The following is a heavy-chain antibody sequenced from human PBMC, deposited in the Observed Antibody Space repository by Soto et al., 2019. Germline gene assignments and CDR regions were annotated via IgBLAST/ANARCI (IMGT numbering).Heavy chain of an antibody. Sequence: GESLKISCKGSGYSFTSYWIGWVRRMPGKGLEWMGIIYPGDSDTRYSPSFQGQVTISADKSISTAYLQWNSLKASDTAMYYCARSYDSSGYHHWFDPWGQGTLVTVSS. CDR1: GYSFTSYW. D-gene: IGHD3-22*01. CDR3: ARSYDSSGYHHWFDP. J-gene: IGHJ5*02. CDR2: IYPGDSDT. V-gene: IGHV5-51*01.